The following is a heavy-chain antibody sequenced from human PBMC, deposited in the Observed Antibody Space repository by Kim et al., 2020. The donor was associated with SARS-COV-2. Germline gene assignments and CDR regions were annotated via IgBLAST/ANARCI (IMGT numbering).Heavy chain of an antibody. D-gene: IGHD3-3*01. Sequence: GGSLRLSCAASGFTFSSYSMNWVRPAPGKGLEWVSYISSSSSTIYYADSVKGRFTISRDNAKNSLYLQMNSLRDEDTAVYYCARDPTYDFWSGYSRSFDFWGQGTLVTVSS. J-gene: IGHJ4*02. CDR3: ARDPTYDFWSGYSRSFDF. V-gene: IGHV3-48*02. CDR2: ISSSSSTI. CDR1: GFTFSSYS.